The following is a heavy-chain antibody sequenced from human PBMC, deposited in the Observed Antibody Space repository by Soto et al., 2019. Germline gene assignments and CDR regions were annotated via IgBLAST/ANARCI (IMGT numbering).Heavy chain of an antibody. D-gene: IGHD1-1*01. CDR1: GGSITSGPYS. Sequence: QLQLQESGPGLVKPSETLSLTCTVSGGSITSGPYSWGWIRQPPGEGLEWIGTFHYGEKTYYNPSLGSRFTISLDTSQNQFSLKVTSVTVTDSAVYYCARLGGFCGSSNCNGYYAMDVWGRGTTVTVSS. V-gene: IGHV4-39*01. J-gene: IGHJ6*02. CDR3: ARLGGFCGSSNCNGYYAMDV. CDR2: FHYGEKT.